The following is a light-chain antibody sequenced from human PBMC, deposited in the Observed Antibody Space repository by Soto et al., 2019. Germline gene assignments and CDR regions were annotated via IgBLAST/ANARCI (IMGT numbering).Light chain of an antibody. J-gene: IGKJ4*01. V-gene: IGKV3-15*01. CDR2: HAI. CDR3: QQDNNWPLT. Sequence: EIVMTQSPATLSVSPGERVTLSCRASESVTNNVAWYQQKPGQAPRLLIYHAITRATGIPARFSGSGSGTDHTLAITIMQSEDFANYYCQQDNNWPLTFGGGTKVEI. CDR1: ESVTNN.